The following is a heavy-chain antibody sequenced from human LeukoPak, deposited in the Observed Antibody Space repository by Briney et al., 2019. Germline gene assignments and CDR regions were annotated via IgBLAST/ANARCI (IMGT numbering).Heavy chain of an antibody. CDR1: GLTFSSYW. Sequence: GGSLRLSCAASGLTFSSYWMHWVRQAPGKGLVWVSRINGDGSTTTYADSVKGRFTISRDNAKNTLYVQMDSLRVEDTAVYSCARDLDGSGNYHWFDPWGQGTLVTVSS. V-gene: IGHV3-74*01. CDR2: INGDGSTT. D-gene: IGHD3-10*01. J-gene: IGHJ5*02. CDR3: ARDLDGSGNYHWFDP.